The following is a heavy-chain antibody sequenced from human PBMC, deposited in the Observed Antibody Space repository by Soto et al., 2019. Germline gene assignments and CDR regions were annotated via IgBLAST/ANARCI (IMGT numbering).Heavy chain of an antibody. CDR1: GFTFGTNT. J-gene: IGHJ6*02. V-gene: IGHV3-48*02. Sequence: PVGSLRLSCAASGFTFGTNTMNWVRQGPGKGLEWVSHISSSGTTIYYTDSLKGRFTVSRDNAKNSLYLQMNSLRDEDTAVYYCARVPQFYFYGMDVWGQGTTVTVSS. CDR2: ISSSGTTI. CDR3: ARVPQFYFYGMDV.